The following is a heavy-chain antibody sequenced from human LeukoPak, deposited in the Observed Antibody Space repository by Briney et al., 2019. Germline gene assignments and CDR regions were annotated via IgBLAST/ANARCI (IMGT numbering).Heavy chain of an antibody. CDR3: AKARSSTVTTSFDY. V-gene: IGHV3-23*01. Sequence: GGSLRLSCSASGFSFSSNAMSWVRQAPGKGLEWVSVITDSGGSTYYADSVKGRFTISRDNSKNTLYLQMNSLRAEDTAVYYCAKARSSTVTTSFDYWGQGTLVTVSS. CDR1: GFSFSSNA. D-gene: IGHD4-17*01. J-gene: IGHJ4*02. CDR2: ITDSGGST.